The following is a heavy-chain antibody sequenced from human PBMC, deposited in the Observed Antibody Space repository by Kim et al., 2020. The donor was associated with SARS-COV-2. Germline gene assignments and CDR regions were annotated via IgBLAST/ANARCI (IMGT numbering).Heavy chain of an antibody. V-gene: IGHV3-23*01. D-gene: IGHD1-26*01. CDR1: GFTFSAYA. J-gene: IGHJ6*01. CDR3: SSGVRRSAGSPSEYNEHV. Sequence: GGSLRLSCAASGFTFSAYAMCWVRQAPGKGLEWVSTITDGEAYYAYLETVRFPISRDNSKNTLFLQLPGMRPDATAAYYCSSGVRRSAGSPSEYNEHV. CDR2: ITDGEA.